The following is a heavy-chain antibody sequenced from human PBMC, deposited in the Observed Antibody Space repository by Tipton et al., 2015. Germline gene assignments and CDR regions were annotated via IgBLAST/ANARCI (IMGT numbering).Heavy chain of an antibody. CDR2: IYYSGST. CDR1: GGSISSSDYY. V-gene: IGHV4-39*07. CDR3: ARASIIQGYYHDSSRYYLFNS. Sequence: LRLSCTVSGGSISSSDYYWVWLRQPPGMGLECIGTIYYSGSTYYNPSLKSRVTISVDTSKNQFSLKLSSVIAADTAVYYCARASIIQGYYHDSSRYYLFNSWGQGTLVTVSS. J-gene: IGHJ1*01. D-gene: IGHD3-22*01.